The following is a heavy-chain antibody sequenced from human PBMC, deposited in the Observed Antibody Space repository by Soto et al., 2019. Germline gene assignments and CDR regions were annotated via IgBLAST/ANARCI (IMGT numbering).Heavy chain of an antibody. J-gene: IGHJ5*02. D-gene: IGHD1-1*01. CDR1: GYTFTSYY. Sequence: GASVKVSCKASGYTFTSYYMHWVRQSPVQGLEWMGIINPSGGSTSYAQKFQGRVTMTRDTSTSTVYMELSSLRSEDTAVYYCARGGELERRFFLSRENEWGRGYWFDPWGQGTLVTVSS. CDR2: INPSGGST. CDR3: ARGGELERRFFLSRENEWGRGYWFDP. V-gene: IGHV1-46*01.